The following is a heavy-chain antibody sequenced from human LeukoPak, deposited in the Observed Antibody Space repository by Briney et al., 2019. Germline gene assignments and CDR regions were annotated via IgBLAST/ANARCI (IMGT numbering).Heavy chain of an antibody. J-gene: IGHJ4*02. CDR1: GFTFSSYG. V-gene: IGHV3-30*18. CDR2: ISYDGSNK. CDR3: ANAEYGDYVGYFDY. Sequence: GGSLRLSCAASGFTFSSYGMHWVRQTPGKGLEWVAVISYDGSNKYYADSVKGRFTISRDNSKNTLYLQMNSLRVEDTAVYYCANAEYGDYVGYFDYWGQGTLATVSS. D-gene: IGHD4-17*01.